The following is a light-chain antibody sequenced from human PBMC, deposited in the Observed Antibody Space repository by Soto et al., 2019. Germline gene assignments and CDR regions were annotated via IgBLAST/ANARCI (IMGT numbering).Light chain of an antibody. V-gene: IGKV3-15*01. CDR3: QQYNTLPAWT. CDR1: QSVGSN. CDR2: GAS. Sequence: EIGVSNSPAALSVSTGDRATLSCRAAQSVGSNLAWYQQKPGQAPRLLIYGASTRANGIPARFSGRGSGTEFTLTISSLQSEDFAVYYCQQYNTLPAWTFSQ. J-gene: IGKJ1*01.